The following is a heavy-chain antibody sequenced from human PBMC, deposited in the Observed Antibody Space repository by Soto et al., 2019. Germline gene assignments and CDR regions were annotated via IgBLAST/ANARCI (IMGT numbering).Heavy chain of an antibody. D-gene: IGHD6-13*01. J-gene: IGHJ5*02. CDR2: IYYSGST. V-gene: IGHV4-30-4*01. CDR1: GGSISSYY. CDR3: ARDRSGKGGNWFDP. Sequence: KPSETLSLTCTVSGGSISSYYWSWIRQPPGKGLEWIGYIYYSGSTYYNPSLKSRVTISVDTSKNQFSLKLSSVTAADTAVYYCARDRSGKGGNWFDPWGQGTLVTVS.